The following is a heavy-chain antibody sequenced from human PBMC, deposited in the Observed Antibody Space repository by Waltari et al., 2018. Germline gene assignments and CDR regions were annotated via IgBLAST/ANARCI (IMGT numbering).Heavy chain of an antibody. CDR3: ARPNDILTGYGWFDP. D-gene: IGHD3-9*01. Sequence: QVQLVESGGGVVQPGRSLRLSCAASGFTFSSYGKHWVRQAPGKGLEWVAVIWYDGSNKYYADSVKGRFTISRDNSKNTLYLQMNSLRAEDTAVYYCARPNDILTGYGWFDPWGQGTLVTVSS. J-gene: IGHJ5*02. CDR1: GFTFSSYG. V-gene: IGHV3-33*01. CDR2: IWYDGSNK.